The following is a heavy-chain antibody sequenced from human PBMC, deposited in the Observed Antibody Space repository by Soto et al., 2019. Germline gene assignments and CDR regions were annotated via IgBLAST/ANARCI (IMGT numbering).Heavy chain of an antibody. D-gene: IGHD2-21*02. CDR1: GFTFSSYA. Sequence: QVQLVESGGGVVQPGRSLRLSCAASGFTFSSYAMHWVRQAPGKGLEWVAVISYDGSNKYYADSVKGRFTISRDNSKNTLYLQMNSLRAEDTAVYYCARDPYCGGDCYPDTSTQLFDYWGQGTLVTVSS. J-gene: IGHJ4*02. CDR2: ISYDGSNK. V-gene: IGHV3-30-3*01. CDR3: ARDPYCGGDCYPDTSTQLFDY.